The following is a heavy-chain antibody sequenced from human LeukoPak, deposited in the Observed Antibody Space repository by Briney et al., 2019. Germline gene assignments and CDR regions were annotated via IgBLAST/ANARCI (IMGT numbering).Heavy chain of an antibody. CDR2: IIHIFGTA. V-gene: IGHV1-69*05. D-gene: IGHD5-24*01. CDR1: GGTFSSYD. Sequence: SVKVFCKATGGTFSSYDISWVGQALGQGLEWMGRIIHIFGTANYSNKFQGRVKITTYEATSTAYMELSSLRSEDTAVYYCARDYFEKMATRDDAFDIWGQGTMVTVS. CDR3: ARDYFEKMATRDDAFDI. J-gene: IGHJ3*02.